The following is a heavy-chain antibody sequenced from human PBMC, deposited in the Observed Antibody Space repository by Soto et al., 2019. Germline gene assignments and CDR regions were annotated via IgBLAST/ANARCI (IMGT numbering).Heavy chain of an antibody. V-gene: IGHV3-9*01. Sequence: EVQLVESGGGLVEPGKSLRLSCVVSGFTYEDFAMHWVRQAPGKGLEWVSGISWNSASKGYADSVTGRFTISRDNAKNSLYLQMRKLTGDDTAMYHCVKDFRRYTNGLDFWGPGTSVTVSS. J-gene: IGHJ6*02. CDR2: ISWNSASK. CDR1: GFTYEDFA. D-gene: IGHD5-18*01. CDR3: VKDFRRYTNGLDF.